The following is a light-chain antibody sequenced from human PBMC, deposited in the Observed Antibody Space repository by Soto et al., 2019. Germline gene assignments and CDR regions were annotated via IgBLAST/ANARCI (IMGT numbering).Light chain of an antibody. CDR1: SGDAGNYDL. J-gene: IGLJ3*02. V-gene: IGLV2-23*02. CDR2: EVS. CDR3: CSYAGNGAWV. Sequence: QSALTQPASVSGSPGQSITISCSGSSGDAGNYDLVSWYQQIPGKAPQLMIFEVSRRPSRVSDRFSGSKSGNTASLTISGLQAEDEGDFYCCSYAGNGAWVFGGGTKLTVL.